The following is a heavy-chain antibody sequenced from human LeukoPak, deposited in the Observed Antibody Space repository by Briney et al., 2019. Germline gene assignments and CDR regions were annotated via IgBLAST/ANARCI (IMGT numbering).Heavy chain of an antibody. D-gene: IGHD3-10*01. CDR3: AKLSPDSSANDAFDI. Sequence: PGRSLRLSCAASGFTFSSYGMHWVRQAPGKGLEWVAVISYDGSNKYYADSVKGRFTISRDNSKNTLYLQMNSLRAEDTAVYYCAKLSPDSSANDAFDIWGQGTMVTVSS. J-gene: IGHJ3*02. V-gene: IGHV3-30*18. CDR1: GFTFSSYG. CDR2: ISYDGSNK.